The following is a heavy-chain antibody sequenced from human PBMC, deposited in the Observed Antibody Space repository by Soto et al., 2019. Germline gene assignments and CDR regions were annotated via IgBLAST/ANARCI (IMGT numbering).Heavy chain of an antibody. CDR1: GGSISSYY. J-gene: IGHJ6*02. D-gene: IGHD6-19*01. V-gene: IGHV4-59*01. Sequence: SETLSLTCTVSGGSISSYYWSWIRQPPGKGLEWIGYIYYSGSTNYNPSLKSRVTISVDTSKNQFSLKLSSVTAADTAVYYCARDGGDRYSSGWYHYYGMDVWGQGTTVTVSS. CDR3: ARDGGDRYSSGWYHYYGMDV. CDR2: IYYSGST.